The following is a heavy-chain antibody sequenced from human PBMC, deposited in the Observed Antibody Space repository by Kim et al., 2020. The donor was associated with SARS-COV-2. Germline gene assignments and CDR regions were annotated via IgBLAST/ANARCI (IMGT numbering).Heavy chain of an antibody. V-gene: IGHV3-11*06. D-gene: IGHD3-10*01. J-gene: IGHJ4*02. CDR3: ARDNYGSGSYYNYLDY. Sequence: SVKGRFTISRDSAKNSLYLQMNSLRAEDTAVYYCARDNYGSGSYYNYLDYWGQGTLVTVSS.